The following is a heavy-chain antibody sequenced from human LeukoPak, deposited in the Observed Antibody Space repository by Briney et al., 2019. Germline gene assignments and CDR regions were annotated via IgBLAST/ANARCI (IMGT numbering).Heavy chain of an antibody. CDR1: GFTFSSYA. CDR2: ISYDGSNK. Sequence: GGSLRLSCAASGFTFSSYAMHWVRQAPGKGLEWVAVISYDGSNKYYADSVKGRFTIPRDNAKNNLYLQMNTLRVEDTAVYYCTRDPMDYDVSTGLHHYYMDVWGQGTTVTVSS. CDR3: TRDPMDYDVSTGLHHYYMDV. V-gene: IGHV3-30-3*01. J-gene: IGHJ6*02. D-gene: IGHD3-9*01.